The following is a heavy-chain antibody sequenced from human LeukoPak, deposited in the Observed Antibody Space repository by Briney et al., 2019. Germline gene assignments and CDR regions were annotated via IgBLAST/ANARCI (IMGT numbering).Heavy chain of an antibody. CDR3: ARTIVVVTTNGGFSRSYFDY. Sequence: PSETLSLTCTVSGGSISSSSYYWGWIRQPPGKGLEWIGSIYYSGSTYYNPSLKSRVTISVDTSKNQFSLKLSSVTAADTAVYYCARTIVVVTTNGGFSRSYFDYWGQGTLVTVSS. J-gene: IGHJ4*02. V-gene: IGHV4-39*01. CDR2: IYYSGST. D-gene: IGHD2-21*02. CDR1: GGSISSSSYY.